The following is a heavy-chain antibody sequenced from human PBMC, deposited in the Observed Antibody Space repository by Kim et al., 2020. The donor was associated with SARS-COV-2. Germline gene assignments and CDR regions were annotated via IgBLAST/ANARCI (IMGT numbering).Heavy chain of an antibody. J-gene: IGHJ5*02. CDR2: ISYDGSNK. CDR3: AKDYLGRITIFGVVTPFDP. CDR1: GFTFSSYG. Sequence: GGSLRLSCAASGFTFSSYGMHWVRQAPGKGLEWVAVISYDGSNKYYADSVKGRFTISRDNSKNTLYLQMNSLRAEDTAVYYCAKDYLGRITIFGVVTPFDPWGQGTLVTVSS. D-gene: IGHD3-3*01. V-gene: IGHV3-30*18.